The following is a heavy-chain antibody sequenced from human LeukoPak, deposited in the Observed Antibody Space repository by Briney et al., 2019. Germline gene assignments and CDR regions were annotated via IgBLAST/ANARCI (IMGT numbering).Heavy chain of an antibody. D-gene: IGHD3-9*01. J-gene: IGHJ4*02. CDR1: GFTFSSYW. CDR3: ARGLYDILTGPDY. Sequence: GGSLRLSCAASGFTFSSYWMHWVRQAPGKGLVWVSRINSDGSSTSYADSVKGRFTISRDNSKNTLYLQMNSLRAEDTAVYYCARGLYDILTGPDYWGQGTLVTVSS. CDR2: INSDGSST. V-gene: IGHV3-74*01.